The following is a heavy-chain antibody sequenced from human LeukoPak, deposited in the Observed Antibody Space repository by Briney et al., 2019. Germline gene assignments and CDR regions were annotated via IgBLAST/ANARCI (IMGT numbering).Heavy chain of an antibody. D-gene: IGHD2-21*02. CDR1: GGSISSYC. Sequence: MPSETLSLTCTVSGGSISSYCWSWVRQPQAKGMGRIGYMYYRGSSNNDPSPKSRVTISIDTPTTQLSLKLSPVTATDTAASSCATGRHGIGAGCDYYFDFWGQGTLVTVSS. J-gene: IGHJ4*02. V-gene: IGHV4-59*01. CDR3: ATGRHGIGAGCDYYFDF. CDR2: MYYRGSS.